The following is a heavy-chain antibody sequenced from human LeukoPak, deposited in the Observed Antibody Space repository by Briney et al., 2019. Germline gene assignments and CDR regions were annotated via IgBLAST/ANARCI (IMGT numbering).Heavy chain of an antibody. CDR1: GGSISSSSYY. J-gene: IGHJ5*02. CDR3: ARQSISMIVGIGNWFDP. V-gene: IGHV4-39*01. D-gene: IGHD3-22*01. CDR2: IYYSGIT. Sequence: PSETLSLTCTVSGGSISSSSYYWGWIRQPPGKGLEWFGSIYYSGITYYNASLKSRVTIFVDTSKNQFSLKLSSVTAADTAVYYCARQSISMIVGIGNWFDPWGQGTLVTVSS.